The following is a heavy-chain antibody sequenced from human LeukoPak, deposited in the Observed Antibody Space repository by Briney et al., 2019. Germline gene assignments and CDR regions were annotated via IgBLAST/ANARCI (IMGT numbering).Heavy chain of an antibody. D-gene: IGHD1-26*01. CDR3: ARGWTFPDPIVGPTTGYPDY. V-gene: IGHV1-18*01. J-gene: IGHJ4*02. Sequence: ASVEVSCKASGYTFTNYGISWVRQAPGQGLEWMGWITAYNGNTNYAQKVQGRVTMTTDTSTSTAYMELRSLRSDDTAVYYCARGWTFPDPIVGPTTGYPDYWGQGTLVTVSS. CDR1: GYTFTNYG. CDR2: ITAYNGNT.